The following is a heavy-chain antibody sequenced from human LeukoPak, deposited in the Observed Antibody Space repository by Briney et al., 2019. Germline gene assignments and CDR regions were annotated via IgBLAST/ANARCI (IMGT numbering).Heavy chain of an antibody. CDR1: GFTFSSYS. V-gene: IGHV3-21*01. CDR3: ARDEESLWFGEKNDAFDI. Sequence: GGSLRLSCAASGFTFSSYSMNWVRQAPGKGLEWVSSISSSSSYIYYAGSVRGRFAISRDNAKNSLYLQMNSLRAEDTAVYYCARDEESLWFGEKNDAFDIWGQGTMVTVSS. D-gene: IGHD3-10*01. J-gene: IGHJ3*02. CDR2: ISSSSSYI.